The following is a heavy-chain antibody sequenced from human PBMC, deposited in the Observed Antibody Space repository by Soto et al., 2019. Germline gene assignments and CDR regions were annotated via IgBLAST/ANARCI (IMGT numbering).Heavy chain of an antibody. CDR1: GGSISSSSYY. CDR3: ARRAIEGGPAARGGNWFDP. V-gene: IGHV4-39*01. CDR2: IYYSGST. D-gene: IGHD2-2*01. J-gene: IGHJ5*02. Sequence: SETLSLTCTVSGGSISSSSYYWGWIRQPPGKGLEWIGSIYYSGSTSYNPCLKSRVTISVDTSKNQFSLKLSSVTAADTAVYYCARRAIEGGPAARGGNWFDPWGQGTLVTVSS.